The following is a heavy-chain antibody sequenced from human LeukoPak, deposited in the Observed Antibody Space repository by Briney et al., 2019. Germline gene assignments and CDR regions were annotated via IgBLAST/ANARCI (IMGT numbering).Heavy chain of an antibody. Sequence: GGSLRLSCAASGFTFSSYSMNWVRQAPGKGLEWVSYISSGSSTIYYADSVKGRFTISRDNSKNTLYLQMNSLRAEDTAVYYCASLVTMVRGVIRDYWGQGTLVTVSS. D-gene: IGHD3-10*01. CDR2: ISSGSSTI. CDR1: GFTFSSYS. J-gene: IGHJ4*02. CDR3: ASLVTMVRGVIRDY. V-gene: IGHV3-48*01.